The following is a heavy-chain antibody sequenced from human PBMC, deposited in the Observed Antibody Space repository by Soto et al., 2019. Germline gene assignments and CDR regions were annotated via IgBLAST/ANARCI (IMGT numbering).Heavy chain of an antibody. CDR1: VFTCRSNW. V-gene: IGHV3-7*03. CDR2: IKQDGSEK. Sequence: WWSLRLSCSASVFTCRSNWMSWLRQAPGKGVEWVANIKQDGSEKYYVDSVRARFTISRGNAKNSLYEQMTSLSAHDTDGYYYATSGGGWLHPPVWRQGTLVTVSS. CDR3: ATSGGGWLHPPV. J-gene: IGHJ4*02. D-gene: IGHD5-12*01.